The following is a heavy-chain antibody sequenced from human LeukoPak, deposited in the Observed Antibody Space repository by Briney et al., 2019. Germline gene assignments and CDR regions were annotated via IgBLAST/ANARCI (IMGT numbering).Heavy chain of an antibody. CDR1: GLTFTDYA. CDR3: ASGLAVARFDY. Sequence: PGGSLRLSCAASGLTFTDYAMTWVRQAPGKGLEWVSYITGSGGSTYYADSVKGRFTISRDNSKNALDLQVYSLRAEDTAVYYCASGLAVARFDYWGQGTLVTVSS. J-gene: IGHJ4*02. CDR2: ITGSGGST. D-gene: IGHD6-19*01. V-gene: IGHV3-23*01.